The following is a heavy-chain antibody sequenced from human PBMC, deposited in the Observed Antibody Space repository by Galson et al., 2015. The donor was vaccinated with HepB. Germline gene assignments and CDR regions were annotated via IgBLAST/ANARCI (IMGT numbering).Heavy chain of an antibody. D-gene: IGHD2-2*01. CDR2: ISSSSTYI. V-gene: IGHV3-21*01. CDR1: GFTFSSYS. CDR3: ARRVIVAVPSARTGNWYFDL. Sequence: SLRLSCAASGFTFSSYSMNWVRQAPGKGLEWVSSISSSSTYIYYADSVKGRFTISRDNAKNSLYLLMNSLRAEDTAVYYCARRVIVAVPSARTGNWYFDLWGRGTLVTVSS. J-gene: IGHJ2*01.